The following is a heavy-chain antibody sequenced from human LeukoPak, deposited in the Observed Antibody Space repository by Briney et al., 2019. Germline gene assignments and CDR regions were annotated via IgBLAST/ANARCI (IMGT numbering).Heavy chain of an antibody. CDR1: GGTFSSYA. CDR2: IIPIFGTA. V-gene: IGHV1-69*05. CDR3: ARVAYCSSTSCYQYFQH. J-gene: IGHJ1*01. Sequence: SVKVSCKASGGTFSSYAISWVRHAPGQGLEWMGGIIPIFGTANYAQKFQGRVTITTDESTSTAYMELSSLRSEDTAVYYCARVAYCSSTSCYQYFQHWGQGTLVTVSS. D-gene: IGHD2-2*01.